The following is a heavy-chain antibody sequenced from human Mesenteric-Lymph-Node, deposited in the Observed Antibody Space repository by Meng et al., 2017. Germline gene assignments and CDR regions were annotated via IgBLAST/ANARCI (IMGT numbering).Heavy chain of an antibody. V-gene: IGHV3-11*01. J-gene: IGHJ3*02. CDR1: GFTFSDYY. CDR3: AKDAPYDSSGSDAFDI. Sequence: GESLKISCAASGFTFSDYYMSWIRQAPGKGLEWVSYISSSGSTIYYADSVKGRFTISRDNSKNTLYLQMNSLRAEDTAVYYCAKDAPYDSSGSDAFDIWGQGTMVTVSS. D-gene: IGHD3-22*01. CDR2: ISSSGSTI.